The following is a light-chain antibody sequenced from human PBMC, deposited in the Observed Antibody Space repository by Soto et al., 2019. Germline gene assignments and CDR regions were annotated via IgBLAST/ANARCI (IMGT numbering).Light chain of an antibody. J-gene: IGKJ1*01. Sequence: DFQMTQSTSTLSASVGDRVTITCRASQNIRSRLAWFQQKPGKGPKLLIYDASSLESGGPQMFSGSGSWTEFTLTISSLQTDDFSTYYCQHYHSYWAVGQGTKV. V-gene: IGKV1-5*01. CDR3: QHYHSYWA. CDR1: QNIRSR. CDR2: DAS.